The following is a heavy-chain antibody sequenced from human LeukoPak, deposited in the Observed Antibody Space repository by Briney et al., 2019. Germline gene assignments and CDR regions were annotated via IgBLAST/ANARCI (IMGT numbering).Heavy chain of an antibody. Sequence: KPGGSLRLSCAASGFTFSSYSMNWVRQAPGKGLEWVSSISSSSSYIYYADSVKGRFTISRDNAKNSLYLQMNSLRAEDTAVYYCARDFTRYGFWSGEFASYWGQGTLVTVSS. CDR1: GFTFSSYS. V-gene: IGHV3-21*01. CDR2: ISSSSSYI. CDR3: ARDFTRYGFWSGEFASY. D-gene: IGHD3-3*01. J-gene: IGHJ4*02.